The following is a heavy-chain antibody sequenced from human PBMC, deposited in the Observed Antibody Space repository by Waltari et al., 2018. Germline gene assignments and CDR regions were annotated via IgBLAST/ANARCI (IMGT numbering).Heavy chain of an antibody. D-gene: IGHD6-13*01. Sequence: EVQLVESGGGLVQPGGSLRLSCAASGFTFSSYWMSWVRQAPGKGLGWVANIKQDGSEKYYVDSVKGRFTISRDNAKNSLYLQMNSLRAEDTAVYYCARVTAAAWFDPWGQGTLVIVSS. J-gene: IGHJ5*02. CDR1: GFTFSSYW. CDR3: ARVTAAAWFDP. CDR2: IKQDGSEK. V-gene: IGHV3-7*04.